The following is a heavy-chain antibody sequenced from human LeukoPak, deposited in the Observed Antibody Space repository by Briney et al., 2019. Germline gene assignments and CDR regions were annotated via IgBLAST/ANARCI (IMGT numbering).Heavy chain of an antibody. J-gene: IGHJ4*02. D-gene: IGHD2-2*01. CDR3: AKDSDCSSTSCSNNYFDY. CDR2: ISWNSGSI. V-gene: IGHV3-9*01. Sequence: GGSLRLSCAASGFTFSGYAMSWVRQAPGKGLEWVSGISWNSGSIGYADSVKGRFTISRDNAKNSLYLQMNSLRAEDTALYYCAKDSDCSSTSCSNNYFDYWGQGTLVTVSS. CDR1: GFTFSGYA.